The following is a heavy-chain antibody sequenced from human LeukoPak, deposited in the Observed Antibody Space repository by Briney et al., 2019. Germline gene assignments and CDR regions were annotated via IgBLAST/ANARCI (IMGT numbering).Heavy chain of an antibody. D-gene: IGHD1-26*01. J-gene: IGHJ6*02. CDR1: GGSISSSSYY. V-gene: IGHV4-61*01. CDR3: ARDSGVYGMDV. Sequence: SETLSLTCTVSGGSISSSSYYWSWIRQPPGKGLEWIGYIYYSGSTNYNPSLKSRVTISVDTSKNQFSLKLSSVTAADTAVYYCARDSGVYGMDVWGQGTTVTVSS. CDR2: IYYSGST.